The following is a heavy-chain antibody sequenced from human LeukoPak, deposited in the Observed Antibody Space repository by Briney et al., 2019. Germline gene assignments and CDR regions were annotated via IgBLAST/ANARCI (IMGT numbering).Heavy chain of an antibody. V-gene: IGHV3-73*01. Sequence: GGSLRLSCAASGFTFSGSVMHWVRQASGKGLEWVGRIRSKANSYATAYAASVKGRFTISRDDSKNTAYLQMNSLKTEDTAVYYCAASQRGSGSYYDYWGQGTLVTVSS. J-gene: IGHJ4*02. CDR3: AASQRGSGSYYDY. CDR1: GFTFSGSV. D-gene: IGHD3-10*01. CDR2: IRSKANSYAT.